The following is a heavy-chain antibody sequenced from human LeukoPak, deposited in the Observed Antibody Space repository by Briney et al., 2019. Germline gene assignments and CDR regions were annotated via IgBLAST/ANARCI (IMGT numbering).Heavy chain of an antibody. CDR3: ARGPLYGSGSYYRRWFDP. V-gene: IGHV4-34*01. J-gene: IGHJ5*02. Sequence: PSETLSLTCTVSGGSISSYYWSWIRQPPGKGLEWIGEINHSGSTNYNPSLKSRVTISVDTSKNQFSLKLSSVTAADTAVFYCARGPLYGSGSYYRRWFDPWGQGTLVTVSS. CDR2: INHSGST. D-gene: IGHD3-10*01. CDR1: GGSISSYY.